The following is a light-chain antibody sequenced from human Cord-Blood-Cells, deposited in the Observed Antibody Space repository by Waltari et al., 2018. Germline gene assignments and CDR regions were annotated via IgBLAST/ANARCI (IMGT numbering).Light chain of an antibody. V-gene: IGKV1-39*01. CDR3: QQSYSTPYT. J-gene: IGKJ2*01. CDR1: QSISSY. CDR2: AAS. Sequence: DIQLTQSPASFSASGSDRVTSTCRASQSISSYLNWYQQKPGKAPKLLIYAASSLQSGVPSRFSGSGSGTDFTLTISSLQPEDFATYYCQQSYSTPYTFGQGTKLEIK.